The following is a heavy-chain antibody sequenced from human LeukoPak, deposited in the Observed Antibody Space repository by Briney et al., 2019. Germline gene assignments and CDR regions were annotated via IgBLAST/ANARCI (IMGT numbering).Heavy chain of an antibody. J-gene: IGHJ5*02. Sequence: SETLSLTCTVSGGSINPYYWSWIRQPPGKGLEWIGYIYTTGSTYYNPSLKSRVTISLDTSKNQFSLKLRSVTAADTAVYYCAGHAAFGGFDPWGQGTLVTVSS. V-gene: IGHV4-4*09. CDR1: GGSINPYY. D-gene: IGHD3-16*01. CDR3: AGHAAFGGFDP. CDR2: IYTTGST.